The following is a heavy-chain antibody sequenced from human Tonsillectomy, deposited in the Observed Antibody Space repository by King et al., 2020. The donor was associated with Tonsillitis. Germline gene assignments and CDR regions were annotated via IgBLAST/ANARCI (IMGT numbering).Heavy chain of an antibody. Sequence: VQLVESGGGLVQPGRSLRLSCTASGFTFGDYAMSWFRQAPGKGLEWVGFITNKAYGGTTGYAASVKGRFTISRDDSKNIAYLQRNSRKTEDTAGYYCSRANFYCDRSGYLNWFDPWGQGTLVTVSS. V-gene: IGHV3-49*03. CDR2: ITNKAYGGTT. D-gene: IGHD3-22*01. CDR1: GFTFGDYA. CDR3: SRANFYCDRSGYLNWFDP. J-gene: IGHJ5*02.